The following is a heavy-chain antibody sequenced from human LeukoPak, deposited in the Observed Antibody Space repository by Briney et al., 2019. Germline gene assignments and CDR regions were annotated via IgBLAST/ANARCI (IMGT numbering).Heavy chain of an antibody. CDR3: ARGSGYYLGNY. CDR2: IYGGGST. J-gene: IGHJ4*02. CDR1: GFTVSSIH. D-gene: IGHD3-22*01. Sequence: PGGSLRLSCAASGFTVSSIHMSWVSQAPGKGLEWVSVIYGGGSTYYADSVKGRFTISTHNSKNTLYLQMNSLRAEDTAVYYCARGSGYYLGNYWGQGTLVTVSS. V-gene: IGHV3-53*01.